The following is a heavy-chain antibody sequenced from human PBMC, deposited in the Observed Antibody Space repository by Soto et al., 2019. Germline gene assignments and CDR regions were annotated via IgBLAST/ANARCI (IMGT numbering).Heavy chain of an antibody. V-gene: IGHV1-18*01. CDR3: ARDLSEQWLGYNWFDP. Sequence: ASVKVSCKASGYTFTSYGISWVRQAPGQGREGMGWISAYNGNTNYAQKLQGRVTMTTDTSTSTAYMELRSPGSDDTAVYYCARDLSEQWLGYNWFDPWGQGTLVTVSS. D-gene: IGHD6-19*01. J-gene: IGHJ5*02. CDR2: ISAYNGNT. CDR1: GYTFTSYG.